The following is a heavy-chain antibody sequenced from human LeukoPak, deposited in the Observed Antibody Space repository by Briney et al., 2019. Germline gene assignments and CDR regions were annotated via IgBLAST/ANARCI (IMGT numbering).Heavy chain of an antibody. D-gene: IGHD2-2*02. Sequence: PGGSLRLSCAASGFTFSSYAMSRVRQAPGKGLEWVSAISGSGGSTYYADSVKGRFTISRDNSKNTLYLQMNSLRAEDTAVYYCAKDIVVVPAAIRPTKAFDIWGQGTMVTVSS. CDR1: GFTFSSYA. CDR2: ISGSGGST. CDR3: AKDIVVVPAAIRPTKAFDI. J-gene: IGHJ3*02. V-gene: IGHV3-23*01.